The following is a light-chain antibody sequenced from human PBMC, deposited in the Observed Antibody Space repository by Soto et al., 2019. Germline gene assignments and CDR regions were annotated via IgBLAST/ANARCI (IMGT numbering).Light chain of an antibody. CDR2: EVS. V-gene: IGLV2-14*01. Sequence: QSALTQPASVSGSPGQSITISCTGTSSDFGGYNYVSWYQQHPGKAPKLMIYEVSNRPSGVSKRFSGSKSGNTASLTISGLQAEDEADYYCSSYTSSSTLYVFGTGTKLTVL. CDR1: SSDFGGYNY. CDR3: SSYTSSSTLYV. J-gene: IGLJ1*01.